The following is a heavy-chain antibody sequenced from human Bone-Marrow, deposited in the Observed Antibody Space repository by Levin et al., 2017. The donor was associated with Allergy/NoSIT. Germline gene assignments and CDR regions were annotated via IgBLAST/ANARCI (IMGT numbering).Heavy chain of an antibody. J-gene: IGHJ4*02. V-gene: IGHV3-23*01. CDR3: AKLIAVSGTDDY. Sequence: GGSLRLSCAASGITFSNYAMSWVRQAPGKGLEWVSTIGSSGGSTYYADSVKGRFTISRDNSKNTLFLQMNSLRAEDTAVYYCAKLIAVSGTDDYWGQGTLVTVSS. CDR1: GITFSNYA. CDR2: IGSSGGST. D-gene: IGHD6-19*01.